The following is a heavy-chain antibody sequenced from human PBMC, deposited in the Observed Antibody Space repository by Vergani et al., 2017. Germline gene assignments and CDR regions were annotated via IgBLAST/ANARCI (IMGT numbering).Heavy chain of an antibody. CDR2: IHYSENT. J-gene: IGHJ5*02. CDR3: ASDTRSGQRAHR. D-gene: IGHD6-19*01. V-gene: IGHV4-59*11. CDR1: FDSIRNLY. Sequence: QVQLQESGPGLLKSSETLSLTCSVSFDSIRNLYCNWIRQPPGKELECIGSIHYSENTNYNPSLKTRVTISVDTSKNQFSLTLTSVTAAVTAVYYCASDTRSGQRAHRWGQGILVTVSS.